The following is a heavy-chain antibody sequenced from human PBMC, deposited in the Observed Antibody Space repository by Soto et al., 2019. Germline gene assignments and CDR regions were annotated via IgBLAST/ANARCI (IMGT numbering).Heavy chain of an antibody. V-gene: IGHV3-23*01. D-gene: IGHD3-10*02. CDR3: AREGTYGRTWPYYFDY. CDR1: GFTFSGFA. Sequence: HPGGSLRLSCAASGFTFSGFAMNWVRQAPGRGLEWVSIISGGADTTYYRDSVKGRFTISRDNSDNMVSLQMNSLRAEDTAVYYSAREGTYGRTWPYYFDYWGQGVLVTVSS. CDR2: ISGGADTT. J-gene: IGHJ4*02.